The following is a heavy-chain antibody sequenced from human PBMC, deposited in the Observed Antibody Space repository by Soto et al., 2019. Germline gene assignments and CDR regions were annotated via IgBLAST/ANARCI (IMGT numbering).Heavy chain of an antibody. J-gene: IGHJ4*02. V-gene: IGHV2-5*02. Sequence: QITLKESGPTVVKPTQTLTLTCTVSGFSLSTSVVGVGWIRQPPGKALECLALLYWADDKRYSPSLESRRTIAKATPKSQVDLTMTNMDPVDTGTYYCAAGGNYLDYWGQGTLGTFAS. CDR1: GFSLSTSVVG. D-gene: IGHD3-16*01. CDR2: LYWADDK. CDR3: AAGGNYLDY.